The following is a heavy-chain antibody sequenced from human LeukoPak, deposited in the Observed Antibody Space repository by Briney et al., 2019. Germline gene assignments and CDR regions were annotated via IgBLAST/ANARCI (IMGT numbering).Heavy chain of an antibody. CDR1: GGSISSYY. V-gene: IGHV4-4*07. CDR3: ARSMVRGVIPPGDY. Sequence: SETLSLTCTVSGGSISSYYWSWIRQPAGKGLEWIGRIYTSGSTNYNPSPTSRVTMSVDTSKNQFSLKLSSVTAADTAVYYCARSMVRGVIPPGDYWGQGTLVTVSS. J-gene: IGHJ4*02. CDR2: IYTSGST. D-gene: IGHD3-10*01.